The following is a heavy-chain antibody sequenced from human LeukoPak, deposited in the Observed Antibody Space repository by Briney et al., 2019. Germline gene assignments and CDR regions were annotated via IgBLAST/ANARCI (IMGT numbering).Heavy chain of an antibody. J-gene: IGHJ4*02. D-gene: IGHD2-15*01. CDR3: AREDCSGGSCYFDY. V-gene: IGHV4-31*03. CDR1: GGSISSGGYY. CDR2: IYYSGST. Sequence: SQTLSLTCTVSGGSISSGGYYWSWIRQHPGKGLEWIGYIYYSGSTYYNPSLKSRVTISVDTSKNQFSLKLSSVTAADTAVYYCAREDCSGGSCYFDYWGQGTLATVSS.